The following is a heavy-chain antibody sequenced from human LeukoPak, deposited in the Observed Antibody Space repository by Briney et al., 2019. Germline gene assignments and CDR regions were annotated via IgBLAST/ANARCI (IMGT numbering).Heavy chain of an antibody. V-gene: IGHV4-39*07. J-gene: IGHJ4*02. CDR3: GRIFTSRGIGGPRVF. CDR1: GVSISNSDYY. Sequence: SGTLSLTCTVSGVSISNSDYYWGWIRQPPGRGLEWIGSIYHTATTYYNPSLKSRLTISLDTSKSQFSLNVTSVTAADTAVYYCGRIFTSRGIGGPRVFWGQGNLVTVSS. CDR2: IYHTATT. D-gene: IGHD2-15*01.